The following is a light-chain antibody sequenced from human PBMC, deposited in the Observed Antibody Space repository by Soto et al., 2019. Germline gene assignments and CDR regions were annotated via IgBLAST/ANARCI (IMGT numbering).Light chain of an antibody. V-gene: IGKV3-11*01. CDR1: QSVSSN. CDR3: QQRSNWPSIT. Sequence: ETVMTQSPATLSVSPGERATLSCRASQSVSSNLAWYQQKPGQAPRLLIYDASSRATGIPARFSGSGSGTDFTLTISSLEPEDSAVYHCQQRSNWPSITFGQGRRLEI. J-gene: IGKJ5*01. CDR2: DAS.